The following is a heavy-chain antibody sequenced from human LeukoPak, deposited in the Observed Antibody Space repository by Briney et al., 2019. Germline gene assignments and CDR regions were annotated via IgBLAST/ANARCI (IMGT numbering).Heavy chain of an antibody. V-gene: IGHV4-59*01. Sequence: PSETLSLTCAVYGGSFSGYYWSWIRQPPGKGLGWIGYIYYSGSTNYNPSLKSRVTISVDTSKNQFSLKLSSVTAADTAVYYCASLTSFAGYWGQGTLVTVSS. D-gene: IGHD3-3*01. CDR3: ASLTSFAGY. CDR1: GGSFSGYY. J-gene: IGHJ4*02. CDR2: IYYSGST.